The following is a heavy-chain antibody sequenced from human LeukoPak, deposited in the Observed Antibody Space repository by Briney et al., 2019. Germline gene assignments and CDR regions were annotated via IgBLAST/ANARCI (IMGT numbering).Heavy chain of an antibody. CDR3: AREIRRNKNWFDP. D-gene: IGHD1-1*01. V-gene: IGHV4-59*01. Sequence: SETLSLTCTVSGGSISSYYWSWIRPPPGKGLEWIGYIYYSGSTNYNPSLKSRVTISVDTSKNQFSLKLSSVTAADTAVYYCAREIRRNKNWFDPWGQGTLVSVSS. CDR2: IYYSGST. CDR1: GGSISSYY. J-gene: IGHJ5*02.